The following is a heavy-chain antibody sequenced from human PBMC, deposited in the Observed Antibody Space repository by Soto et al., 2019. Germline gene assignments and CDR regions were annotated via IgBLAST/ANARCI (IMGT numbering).Heavy chain of an antibody. J-gene: IGHJ5*02. CDR2: IIPIFGTA. V-gene: IGHV1-69*01. CDR3: ASTPPSVIVGATLYNWFDP. Sequence: QVQLVQSGAEVKKPGSSVKVSCKASGGTFSSYAISWVRQAPGQGLEWMGGIIPIFGTANYAQKFQGRVTITADESTSTAYMELSSLRSEDTAVYYCASTPPSVIVGATLYNWFDPRGQGTLVTVSS. CDR1: GGTFSSYA. D-gene: IGHD1-26*01.